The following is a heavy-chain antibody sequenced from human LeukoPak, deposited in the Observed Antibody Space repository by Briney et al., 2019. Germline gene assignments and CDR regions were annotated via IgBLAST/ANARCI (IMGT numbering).Heavy chain of an antibody. CDR1: GGSISSGGYS. D-gene: IGHD5-24*01. Sequence: PSETLSLTCAVSGGSISSGGYSWSWIRQPPGKGLEWIGYIYHSGSTYYNPSLKSRVTISVDRSKNQFSLKLSSVTAADTAVYYCARWLQLHAALYFDYWGQGTLVTVSS. CDR2: IYHSGST. V-gene: IGHV4-30-2*01. J-gene: IGHJ4*02. CDR3: ARWLQLHAALYFDY.